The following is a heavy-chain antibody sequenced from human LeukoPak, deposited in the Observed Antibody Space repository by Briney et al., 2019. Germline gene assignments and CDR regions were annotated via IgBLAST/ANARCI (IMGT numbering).Heavy chain of an antibody. CDR3: AKGPHYYDSSGSDGDFQH. D-gene: IGHD3-22*01. Sequence: PGGSLRLSCAASGFTFSSYGMHWVRQAPGKGLEWVAFIRYDGSNKYYADSVKGRFTISRDNSKNTLYLQMNSLRAEDTAVYYCAKGPHYYDSSGSDGDFQHWGQGTLVTVSP. J-gene: IGHJ1*01. V-gene: IGHV3-30*02. CDR2: IRYDGSNK. CDR1: GFTFSSYG.